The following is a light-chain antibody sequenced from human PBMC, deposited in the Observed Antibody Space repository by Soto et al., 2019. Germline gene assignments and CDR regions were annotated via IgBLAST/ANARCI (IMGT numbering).Light chain of an antibody. Sequence: IVLTQSPGTLSLSPGERATLSCRASQSVRSGYLAWYQQKPGQAPRLLIYDSSSRATGVPDRFSGSGSGTDFTLTISRLEPEDFAVYYCQQYGSSPRTFGQGTKVEIK. CDR3: QQYGSSPRT. CDR2: DSS. CDR1: QSVRSGY. J-gene: IGKJ1*01. V-gene: IGKV3-20*01.